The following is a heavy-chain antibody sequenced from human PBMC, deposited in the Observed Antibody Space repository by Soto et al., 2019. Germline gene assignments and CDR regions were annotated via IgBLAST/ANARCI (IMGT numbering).Heavy chain of an antibody. V-gene: IGHV5-51*01. D-gene: IGHD6-6*01. CDR3: ASQGTYSSSSGGDYGMDV. J-gene: IGHJ6*02. Sequence: GASVKVSCKASGYTFTSYGINWVRQAPGQGLEWMGIIYPGDSDTRYSPSFQGQVTISADKSISTAYLQWSSLKASDTAMYYCASQGTYSSSSGGDYGMDVWGQGTTVTVSS. CDR2: IYPGDSDT. CDR1: GYTFTSYG.